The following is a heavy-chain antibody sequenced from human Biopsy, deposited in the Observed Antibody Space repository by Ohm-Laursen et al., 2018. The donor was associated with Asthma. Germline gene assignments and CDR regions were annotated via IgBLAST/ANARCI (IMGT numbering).Heavy chain of an antibody. CDR3: ARDYNWSPGDY. V-gene: IGHV1-46*01. CDR2: IKRSDDST. Sequence: ASVKVSCKASGYTFTGYHMHWVRQAPGQGLEWIGLIKRSDDSTFYAQKFQGRVTMTWDTSTSTVYMELSTLRSEDTAMYYCARDYNWSPGDYWGQGTMVTVSS. J-gene: IGHJ4*02. CDR1: GYTFTGYH. D-gene: IGHD1-20*01.